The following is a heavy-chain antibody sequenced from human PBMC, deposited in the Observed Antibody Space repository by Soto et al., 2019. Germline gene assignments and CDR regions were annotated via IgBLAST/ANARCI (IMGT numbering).Heavy chain of an antibody. CDR3: LNFDY. V-gene: IGHV3-48*01. CDR2: ISSSSSTI. CDR1: GFTFNTYS. Sequence: GGSLRLSCAASGFTFNTYSMNWVRQAPGKGLEWISYISSSSSTIYYTDSVKGRFTISRDNAKSSLYLQMNSLRAEDTAVYYMLNFDYWGQGTLVTVSS. J-gene: IGHJ4*02. D-gene: IGHD2-8*01.